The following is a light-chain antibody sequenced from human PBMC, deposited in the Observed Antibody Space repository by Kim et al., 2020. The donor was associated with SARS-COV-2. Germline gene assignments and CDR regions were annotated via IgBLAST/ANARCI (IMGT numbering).Light chain of an antibody. CDR1: SSDVGGYNY. CDR2: EVS. Sequence: QSALTQPPCASGSPGQSVTISCTGTSSDVGGYNYVSWYQQHPGKAPKLMIYEVSKRPSGVPDRFSGSKSGNTASLTVSGLQAEDEADYYCSSYAGSNRGVFGGGTQLTVL. J-gene: IGLJ3*02. V-gene: IGLV2-8*01. CDR3: SSYAGSNRGV.